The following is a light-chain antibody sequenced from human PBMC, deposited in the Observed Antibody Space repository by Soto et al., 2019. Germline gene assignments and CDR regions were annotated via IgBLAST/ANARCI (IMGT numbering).Light chain of an antibody. V-gene: IGLV1-44*01. CDR2: SNN. J-gene: IGLJ7*01. Sequence: QPVLSQPPSASGTHGQRVTISCSGSSSNIGSNTVNWYQQLPGTAPKLLIYSNNQRPSGVPDRFSGSKSGTSASLAISGLQSEDEADYYCAAWDDSLNGAVFGGGTQLTVL. CDR1: SSNIGSNT. CDR3: AAWDDSLNGAV.